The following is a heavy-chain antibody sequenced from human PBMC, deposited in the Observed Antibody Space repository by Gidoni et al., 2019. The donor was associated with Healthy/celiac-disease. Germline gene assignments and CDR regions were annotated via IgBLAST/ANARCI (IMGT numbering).Heavy chain of an antibody. D-gene: IGHD5-12*01. CDR2: ISGSGGST. Sequence: EVQLLESGGGLVQPGGSLRLSCAASGFTFRSYAMSWVRQAPGKGLEWVSAISGSGGSTYYADSVKGRFTISRDNSKNTLYLQMNSLRAEDTAVYYCAKDPYSGYVPWYFDLWGRGTLVTVSS. CDR3: AKDPYSGYVPWYFDL. J-gene: IGHJ2*01. V-gene: IGHV3-23*01. CDR1: GFTFRSYA.